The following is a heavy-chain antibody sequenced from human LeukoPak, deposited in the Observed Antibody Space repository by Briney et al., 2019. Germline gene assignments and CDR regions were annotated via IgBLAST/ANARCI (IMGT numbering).Heavy chain of an antibody. V-gene: IGHV6-1*01. CDR1: GDSVSSNSAA. CDR2: TYYRSKWYN. CDR3: ARDVFGARIAAAGTGFDP. D-gene: IGHD6-13*01. J-gene: IGHJ5*02. Sequence: SQTLSLTCAISGDSVSSNSAAWNWIRQSPSRGLEWLGRTYYRSKWYNDYAVSVKSRITINPDTSKNQFSLQLNSVTPEDTAVYYCARDVFGARIAAAGTGFDPWGQGTLVTVSS.